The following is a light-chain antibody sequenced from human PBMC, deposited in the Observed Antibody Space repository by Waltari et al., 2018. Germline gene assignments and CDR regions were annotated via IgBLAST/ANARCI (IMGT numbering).Light chain of an antibody. J-gene: IGLJ2*01. CDR3: AAWDDSLNCQRV. CDR2: SNN. Sequence: QSVLTQPPSASGTPGQRVTISCSGSRSNIGSNPVNWYQQLPGTAPKLLIYSNNQRPSGVPDRFAGSKSGTSASRAISGLQSEDEADYYCAAWDDSLNCQRVFGGGTKLTVL. CDR1: RSNIGSNP. V-gene: IGLV1-44*01.